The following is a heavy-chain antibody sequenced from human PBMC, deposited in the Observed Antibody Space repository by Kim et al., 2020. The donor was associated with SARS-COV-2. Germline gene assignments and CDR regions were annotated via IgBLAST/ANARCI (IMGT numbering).Heavy chain of an antibody. V-gene: IGHV4-30-2*05. J-gene: IGHJ4*02. Sequence: TYYNPSLKSRVTISVDTSKNQFSLKLSSVTAADTAVYYCARVVEELFLDYWGQGTLVTVSS. CDR2: T. D-gene: IGHD1-7*01. CDR3: ARVVEELFLDY.